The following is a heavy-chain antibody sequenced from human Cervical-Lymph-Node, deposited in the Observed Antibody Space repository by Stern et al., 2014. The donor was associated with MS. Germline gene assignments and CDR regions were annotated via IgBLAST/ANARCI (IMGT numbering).Heavy chain of an antibody. V-gene: IGHV3-30*03. Sequence: QVQLEQSGGAVVQPGGSLRLSCAASGFTLSSYCMHWVRQAPGKGLEWVTVISYDENHKFYAASVKGRFTISRDNSKNTLHLQMNSVTPDDTAIDYCARDYEDTSMLFDHWGQGTLVTVSS. CDR1: GFTLSSYC. D-gene: IGHD2-8*01. J-gene: IGHJ4*02. CDR3: ARDYEDTSMLFDH. CDR2: ISYDENHK.